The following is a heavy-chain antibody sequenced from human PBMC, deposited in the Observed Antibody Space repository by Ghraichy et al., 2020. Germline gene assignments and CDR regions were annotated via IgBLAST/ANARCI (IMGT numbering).Heavy chain of an antibody. J-gene: IGHJ4*02. D-gene: IGHD7-27*01. CDR3: ARSAAAGARPFDY. V-gene: IGHV2-5*02. Sequence: SGPTLVKPTQTLTLTCTFSGFSLTTTGVGVGWIRQPPGKALEWLALIYWDNDKRYNPSLEGRLTLTRDTSNKVVLTMTNLDPLDAATYYCARSAAAGARPFDYWGQGTLVAVSS. CDR2: IYWDNDK. CDR1: GFSLTTTGVG.